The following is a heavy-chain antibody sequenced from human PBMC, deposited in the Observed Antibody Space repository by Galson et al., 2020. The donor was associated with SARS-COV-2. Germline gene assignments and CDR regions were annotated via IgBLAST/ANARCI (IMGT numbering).Heavy chain of an antibody. CDR1: GFTFSSYW. Sequence: TGGPLRLSCAASGFTFSSYWMSWVRQAPGKGLEWVANIKQDGGEKYYVDSVKGRFTISRDNAKNSLYLQMNSLRAEDTAVYYFARADYDFWSGYLPGAYWGQGTLVTVSS. J-gene: IGHJ4*02. CDR3: ARADYDFWSGYLPGAY. V-gene: IGHV3-7*01. D-gene: IGHD3-3*01. CDR2: IKQDGGEK.